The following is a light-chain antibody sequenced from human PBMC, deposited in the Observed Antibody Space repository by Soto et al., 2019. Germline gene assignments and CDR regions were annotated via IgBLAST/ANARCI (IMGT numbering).Light chain of an antibody. CDR3: SSFTSSSPYVL. Sequence: QSALTQPASVSGSPGQSITISCTGTSIDVGGYNYVSWYQHHPGKDPKLVIYDVSIRPSGVSNRFSGSKSGNTASLTISGLQAEDEADYYCSSFTSSSPYVLFGGGTKLTVL. CDR2: DVS. J-gene: IGLJ2*01. CDR1: SIDVGGYNY. V-gene: IGLV2-14*03.